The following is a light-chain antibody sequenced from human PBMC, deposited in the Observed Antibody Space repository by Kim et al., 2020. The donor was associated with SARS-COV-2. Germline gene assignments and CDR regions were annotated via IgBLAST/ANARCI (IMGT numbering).Light chain of an antibody. CDR1: QSISTTV. J-gene: IGKJ1*01. CDR2: GAS. Sequence: LSPGQRATLSCRASQSISTTVVWTQHKPGQSPRLLIDGASSRATGIPDSFIGSGSGTDFTLTITGLEPEDFAVYYCHQYAGAPWTLGQGTKVDIK. V-gene: IGKV3-20*01. CDR3: HQYAGAPWT.